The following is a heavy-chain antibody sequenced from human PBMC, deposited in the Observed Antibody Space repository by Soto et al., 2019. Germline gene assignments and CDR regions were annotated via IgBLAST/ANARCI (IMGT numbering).Heavy chain of an antibody. CDR2: VNPIVGMS. D-gene: IGHD3-10*01. Sequence: QVHLVQSGAEVKKPGSSVKVSCTASGGTFNSYTLNWVRQAPGQRLEWVGRVNPIVGMSTSASGCQGRLNMNVDKSTITAYMDRPGLKSADTVVYYCATSYGSGSTHFDSWGQGSLVTVSS. CDR1: GGTFNSYT. J-gene: IGHJ4*02. V-gene: IGHV1-69*02. CDR3: ATSYGSGSTHFDS.